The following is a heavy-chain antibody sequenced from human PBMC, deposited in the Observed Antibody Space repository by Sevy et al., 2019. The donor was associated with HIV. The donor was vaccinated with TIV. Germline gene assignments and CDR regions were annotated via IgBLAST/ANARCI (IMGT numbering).Heavy chain of an antibody. Sequence: GGSLRLSCAASGFTFSSYGMHWVRQAPGKGLEWVAVIWYDGSNKYYADSVKGRFTISRDNSKNTLYLQMNSLRADDTAVYDCASGWYCSSTRCSGVTPIGYWGQGTLVTVSS. CDR2: IWYDGSNK. V-gene: IGHV3-33*08. J-gene: IGHJ4*02. CDR3: ASGWYCSSTRCSGVTPIGY. D-gene: IGHD2-2*01. CDR1: GFTFSSYG.